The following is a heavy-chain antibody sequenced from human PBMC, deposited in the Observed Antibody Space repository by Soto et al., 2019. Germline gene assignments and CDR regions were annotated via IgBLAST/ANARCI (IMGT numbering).Heavy chain of an antibody. CDR1: GGTFSSYA. CDR2: IIPICGTA. D-gene: IGHD2-2*01. J-gene: IGHJ6*02. Sequence: QVQLVQSGAEVKQPGSSVKVSCKASGGTFSSYAISWVRQAPGQGLEWMGGIIPICGTANYAQKFQGRVTITADESTSTAYMELSSLRSEDTAVYYCARTGYCSSTSCYGGPTYYYYGMDVWGQGTTVTVSS. CDR3: ARTGYCSSTSCYGGPTYYYYGMDV. V-gene: IGHV1-69*01.